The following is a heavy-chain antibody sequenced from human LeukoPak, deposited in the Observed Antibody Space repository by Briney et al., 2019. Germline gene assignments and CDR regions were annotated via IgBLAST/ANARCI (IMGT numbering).Heavy chain of an antibody. CDR3: TISYSSSPFDY. CDR2: IRSKANSYAT. V-gene: IGHV3-73*01. CDR1: GFTFSGSA. J-gene: IGHJ4*02. D-gene: IGHD6-6*01. Sequence: GGSLRLSCAASGFTFSGSAMHWVRQASGKGLEWVGRIRSKANSYATAYAASVKGRFTISRDDSKNTAYLQMNSLKTEDTAVYYCTISYSSSPFDYWGQGTLVTVSS.